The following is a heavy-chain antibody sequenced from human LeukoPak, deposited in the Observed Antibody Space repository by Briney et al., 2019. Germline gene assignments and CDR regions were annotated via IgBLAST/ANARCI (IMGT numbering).Heavy chain of an antibody. V-gene: IGHV3-11*01. J-gene: IGHJ4*02. CDR2: ISLNSGRNI. CDR1: GGSISSGGDY. Sequence: PSETLSLTCTVSGGSISSGGDYWSWIRQAPGKGLEWVSYISLNSGRNIYYAQSVKGRFTISRDNDKNSLFLQMNSLGAEDTAIYYCVRPSNPPHWGQGTLLTVSS. CDR3: VRPSNPPH.